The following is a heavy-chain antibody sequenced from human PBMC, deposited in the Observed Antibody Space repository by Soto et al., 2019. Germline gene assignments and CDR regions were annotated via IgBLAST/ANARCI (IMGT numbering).Heavy chain of an antibody. J-gene: IGHJ4*02. Sequence: SETLSLTCIVSGDSISSSLYYWGWVRQPPGKGPEWIGVIYFSGITSYNPSLKSRVTISIDTSKNQFSLDPMDTGTYYCARRDGYNSYHFEYWGQGALVTVSS. D-gene: IGHD1-1*01. CDR2: IYFSGIT. V-gene: IGHV4-39*01. CDR3: YNSYHFEY. CDR1: GDSISSSLYY.